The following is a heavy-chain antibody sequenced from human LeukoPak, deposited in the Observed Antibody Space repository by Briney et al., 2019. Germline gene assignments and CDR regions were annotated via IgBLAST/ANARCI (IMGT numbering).Heavy chain of an antibody. CDR3: ARDVVYSGYDWGFDY. Sequence: GASVKVSCKASGGTFSSYAISWVRQAPGQGLEWMVGIIPIFGTANYAQKFQGRVTITADESTSTAYMELSSLRSEDTAVYYCARDVVYSGYDWGFDYWGQGTLVTVSS. D-gene: IGHD5-12*01. CDR1: GGTFSSYA. CDR2: IIPIFGTA. V-gene: IGHV1-69*13. J-gene: IGHJ4*02.